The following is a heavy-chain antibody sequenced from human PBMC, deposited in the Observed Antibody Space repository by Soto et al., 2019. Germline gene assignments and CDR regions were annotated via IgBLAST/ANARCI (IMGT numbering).Heavy chain of an antibody. Sequence: QVQLQQWGAGLLKPSETLSLTCAVYGGFVSSGTYYWSWIRQPPGKGLEWIGEMSHSGGTHFNPTLQSRFTISVDTSKHQFSLKMSSVTAADTALYYCARVERGTATTVVDAFDIWGPGTMVTVSS. CDR2: MSHSGGT. CDR3: ARVERGTATTVVDAFDI. CDR1: GGFVSSGTYY. D-gene: IGHD1-1*01. J-gene: IGHJ3*02. V-gene: IGHV4-34*01.